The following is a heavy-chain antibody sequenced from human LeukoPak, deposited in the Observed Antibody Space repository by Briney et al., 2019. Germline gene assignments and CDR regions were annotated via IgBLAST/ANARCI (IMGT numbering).Heavy chain of an antibody. Sequence: GWSLRLSCAASGFTFSNYAMTWVRQAPGKGVEWVSVIGRTGDIFYSDSVKGRFTISRENSKNTLYLQMNSLRAEDTAVYYCAKYQLLNNNYWRDAFDFWGQGTMVTVSS. J-gene: IGHJ3*01. CDR3: AKYQLLNNNYWRDAFDF. CDR2: IGRTGDI. V-gene: IGHV3-23*01. D-gene: IGHD1-1*01. CDR1: GFTFSNYA.